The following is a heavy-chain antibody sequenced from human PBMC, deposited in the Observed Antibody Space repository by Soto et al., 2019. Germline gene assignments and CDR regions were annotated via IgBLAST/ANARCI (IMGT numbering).Heavy chain of an antibody. CDR1: GGTFSIYA. J-gene: IGHJ6*02. Sequence: SVKVSCKASGGTFSIYAISCVLQAPVQWLDWMGGIIPIFGTANYAQKFQGRVTITAGESTSTAYMELSSLRSEDTAVYYCARVPSGYCSSTSCYRGYYYYGMDVWGQGTTVTVSS. D-gene: IGHD2-2*02. CDR3: ARVPSGYCSSTSCYRGYYYYGMDV. V-gene: IGHV1-69*13. CDR2: IIPIFGTA.